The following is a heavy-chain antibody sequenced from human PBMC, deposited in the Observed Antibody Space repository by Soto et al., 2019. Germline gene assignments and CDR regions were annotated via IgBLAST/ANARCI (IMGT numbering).Heavy chain of an antibody. CDR2: IHHSGST. Sequence: SETLSLTCAVSGYFIRSGYYWGWIRQPPGKGPEWIAKIHHSGSTDYNPSFSGRVTMSVDTSKNQFSLELRSVTATDTAVYYCARIYHSHSGPPVWGQGTAVTVPS. CDR1: GYFIRSGYY. V-gene: IGHV4-38-2*01. CDR3: ARIYHSHSGPPV. J-gene: IGHJ6*02. D-gene: IGHD6-19*01.